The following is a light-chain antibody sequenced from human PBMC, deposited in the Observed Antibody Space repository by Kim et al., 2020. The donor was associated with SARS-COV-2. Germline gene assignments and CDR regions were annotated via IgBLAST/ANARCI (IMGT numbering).Light chain of an antibody. CDR2: GSS. V-gene: IGKV3-20*01. J-gene: IGKJ5*01. CDR1: QRVVSDN. Sequence: EIVLTQSPGTLSLSPGERATLSCRASQRVVSDNFGSSSRASGTPDRFSGSGSGTDFTLTISRLEPEDFAVYYCQQYGTTPFTFGQGTRLEIK. CDR3: QQYGTTPFT.